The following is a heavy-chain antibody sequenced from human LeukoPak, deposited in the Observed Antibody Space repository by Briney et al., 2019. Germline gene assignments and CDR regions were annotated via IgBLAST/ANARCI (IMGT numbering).Heavy chain of an antibody. CDR1: GFTFSSYW. Sequence: GGSLRLSCAASGFTFSSYWMSWVRQAPGKGLEWVSSISSGSSDIYYADSVKGRFTISRDDAKNSLYLQMNSLKAEDTAVYYCIRVQNSGTFGFDYWGQGTLVTVSS. D-gene: IGHD1-26*01. J-gene: IGHJ4*02. CDR2: ISSGSSDI. CDR3: IRVQNSGTFGFDY. V-gene: IGHV3-21*04.